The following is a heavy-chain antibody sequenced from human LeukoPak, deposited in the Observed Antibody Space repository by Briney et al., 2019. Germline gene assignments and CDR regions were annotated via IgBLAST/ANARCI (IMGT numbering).Heavy chain of an antibody. CDR2: IIPIFGTA. CDR3: ARSTKVVFFLLSK. D-gene: IGHD2-15*01. Sequence: SVKVSCKASGGTFSSYAISWVRQAPGQGLESMGGIIPIFGTANYAQKFQGRVTITTDESTSTAYMELSSLRSEDTAVYYCARSTKVVFFLLSKWGQGTLVTVSS. CDR1: GGTFSSYA. J-gene: IGHJ4*02. V-gene: IGHV1-69*05.